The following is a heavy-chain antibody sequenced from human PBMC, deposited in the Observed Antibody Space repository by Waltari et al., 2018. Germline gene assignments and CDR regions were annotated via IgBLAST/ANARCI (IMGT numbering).Heavy chain of an antibody. D-gene: IGHD3-3*01. V-gene: IGHV4-34*01. Sequence: QVQLQQWGAGLLKPSETLSLTCAVYGGSFSGYYWSWIRQPPGKGLEWIGEINHSGSTNYNPSLKSRVTISVDTSKNQFSLKLSSVTAADTAVYYCARGPIYSYYDFWSGHHRASFGYWGQGTLVTVSS. CDR1: GGSFSGYY. CDR3: ARGPIYSYYDFWSGHHRASFGY. CDR2: INHSGST. J-gene: IGHJ4*02.